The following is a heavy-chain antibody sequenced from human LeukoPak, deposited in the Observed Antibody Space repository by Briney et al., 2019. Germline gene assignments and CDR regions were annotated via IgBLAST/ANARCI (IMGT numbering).Heavy chain of an antibody. CDR2: ISAAGGT. J-gene: IGHJ6*02. V-gene: IGHV3-53*01. CDR1: GFTVSRNY. D-gene: IGHD2-15*01. CDR3: ATRALPGYYYGMDV. Sequence: GGSLRLPCAASGFTVSRNYMSWVRQAPGRGLEWVSIISAAGGTYYVDSVKGRFTISRDNSKNTLYFQMNSLRVEDTGVYYCATRALPGYYYGMDVWGQGTTVTVSS.